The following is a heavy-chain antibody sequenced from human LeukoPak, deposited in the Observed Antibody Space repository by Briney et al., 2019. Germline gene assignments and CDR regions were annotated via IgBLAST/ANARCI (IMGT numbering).Heavy chain of an antibody. D-gene: IGHD2-15*01. CDR2: ISGSGGST. Sequence: PGGSLRLSCAASGFTFSSYAMSWVRQAPGKGLEWVSAISGSGGSTYYADSVKGRFTISRANSKHTLYLQMNSLRAEDTAVYYCANWDIVVVVAATGYYYMDVWGKGTTVTVSS. CDR3: ANWDIVVVVAATGYYYMDV. CDR1: GFTFSSYA. J-gene: IGHJ6*03. V-gene: IGHV3-23*01.